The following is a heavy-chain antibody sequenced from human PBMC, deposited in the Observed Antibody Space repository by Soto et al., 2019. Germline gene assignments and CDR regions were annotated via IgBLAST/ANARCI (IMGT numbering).Heavy chain of an antibody. V-gene: IGHV4-59*01. CDR3: ARASSGWYDY. CDR2: IYYSGST. J-gene: IGHJ4*02. Sequence: SETLSLTCTVSGGSISSYYWSWIRQPPGKGLEWIGYIYYSGSTNYNPSLKSRVTISVDTSKNQFSLKLSSVTAADTAVYYCARASSGWYDYWGQGTLVTVSS. D-gene: IGHD6-19*01. CDR1: GGSISSYY.